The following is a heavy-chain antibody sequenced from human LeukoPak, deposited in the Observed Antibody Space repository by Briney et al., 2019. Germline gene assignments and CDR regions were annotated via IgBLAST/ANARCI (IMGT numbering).Heavy chain of an antibody. J-gene: IGHJ4*02. D-gene: IGHD4-17*01. Sequence: SETLSLTCAVSGGSITSSNWWSWVRQPPGKGLEWIGEIYHSGSTNYNPSLKSRVTISVDKSKNQFSLKLTSVTAADTAVYYCARRSTVTTFEYWGQEILVTVSS. CDR1: GGSITSSNW. CDR3: ARRSTVTTFEY. V-gene: IGHV4-4*02. CDR2: IYHSGST.